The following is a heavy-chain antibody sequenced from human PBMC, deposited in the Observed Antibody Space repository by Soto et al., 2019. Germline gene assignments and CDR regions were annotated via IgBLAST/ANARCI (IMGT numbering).Heavy chain of an antibody. V-gene: IGHV4-34*01. J-gene: IGHJ5*02. CDR3: ARVPKYFDWLFPGGYWFDP. Sequence: PSETLSLTCAVYGGSFSGYYWSWIRQPPGKGLEWIGEINHSGSTNYNPSLKSRVTISVDTSKNQFSLKLSSVTAADTAVYYCARVPKYFDWLFPGGYWFDPWGQGTLVTVSS. D-gene: IGHD3-9*01. CDR1: GGSFSGYY. CDR2: INHSGST.